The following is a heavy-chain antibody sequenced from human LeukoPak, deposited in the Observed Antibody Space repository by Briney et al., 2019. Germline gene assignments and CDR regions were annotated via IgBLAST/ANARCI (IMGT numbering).Heavy chain of an antibody. Sequence: GGSLRLSCAASDFAFYGYSMHWVRQAPGKGLEWISSISSNSGYLYYADSVKGRFTISRDNAKNSLYLQVTGLRVEDTALYYCAREIVSSGCLDYWGQGSLVTVSS. CDR3: AREIVSSGCLDY. CDR1: DFAFYGYS. V-gene: IGHV3-21*06. J-gene: IGHJ4*02. D-gene: IGHD6-19*01. CDR2: ISSNSGYL.